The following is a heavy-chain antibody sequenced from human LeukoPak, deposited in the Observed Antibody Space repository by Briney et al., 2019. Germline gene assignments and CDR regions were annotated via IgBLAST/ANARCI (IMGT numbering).Heavy chain of an antibody. CDR1: GGSLSSYY. D-gene: IGHD6-6*01. V-gene: IGHV4-59*01. Sequence: SETLPLTCTVSGGSLSSYYWSWVRQPPGEGLGWIGYIYYSGSTNYNPSLKSRVTISVDTSKNQFSLKLSSVTAADTAVYYCARDGAPRAARRFYYYYMDVWGKGTTVTVSS. CDR2: IYYSGST. J-gene: IGHJ6*03. CDR3: ARDGAPRAARRFYYYYMDV.